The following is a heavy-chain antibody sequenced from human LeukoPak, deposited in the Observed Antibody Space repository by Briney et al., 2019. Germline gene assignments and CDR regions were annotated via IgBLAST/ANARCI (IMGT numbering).Heavy chain of an antibody. D-gene: IGHD3-22*01. CDR2: INPNSGGT. V-gene: IGHV1-2*02. CDR1: GYTFTGYY. J-gene: IGHJ4*02. CDR3: ATAHYYYDSSVVD. Sequence: GASVKVSCKASGYTFTGYYMHWVRQAPGQGLEWMGWINPNSGGTNYAQKFQGRVTMTRDTSISTAYMELSRLRSDDTAVYYCATAHYYYDSSVVDWGQGTLVTVSS.